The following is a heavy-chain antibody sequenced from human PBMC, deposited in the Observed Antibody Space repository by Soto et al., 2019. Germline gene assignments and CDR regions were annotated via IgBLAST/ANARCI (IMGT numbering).Heavy chain of an antibody. J-gene: IGHJ5*02. Sequence: SVKVSCKASGGTFSSYAISWVRQAPGQGLEWMGGIIPIFGTANYAQKFQGRVTITADESTSTAYMELSSLRSEDTAVYYCARGPRASRPGVRGVTPNWFDPWGQGTLVTVSS. CDR3: ARGPRASRPGVRGVTPNWFDP. D-gene: IGHD3-10*01. CDR1: GGTFSSYA. V-gene: IGHV1-69*13. CDR2: IIPIFGTA.